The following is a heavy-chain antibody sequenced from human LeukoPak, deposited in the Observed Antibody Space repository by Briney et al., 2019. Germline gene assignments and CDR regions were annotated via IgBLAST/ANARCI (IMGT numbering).Heavy chain of an antibody. CDR3: ARAKEWSAVAFDY. CDR1: RGSISSNGYY. D-gene: IGHD3-3*01. CDR2: FYYTGST. Sequence: PSETLSLTCTVSRGSISSNGYYWGWIRQPPGKGLEWIGSFYYTGSTFYSPSLKSRATISVDTSKNQFSLKLSSVTAADTAVYYCARAKEWSAVAFDYWGQGTLVTVSS. J-gene: IGHJ4*02. V-gene: IGHV4-39*07.